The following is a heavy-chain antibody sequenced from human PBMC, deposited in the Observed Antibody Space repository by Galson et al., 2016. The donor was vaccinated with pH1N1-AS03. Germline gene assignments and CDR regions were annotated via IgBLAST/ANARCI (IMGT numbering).Heavy chain of an antibody. D-gene: IGHD1-14*01. CDR1: GYTFTGYY. J-gene: IGHJ5*02. Sequence: SVKVSCKASGYTFTGYYIQWVRQAPGQGLEWMGWINPNSGGTNYAQKFHGRVTMTRDTSISTAFMELNRLRSDDTAVYYCARGPQEEITDSLRLRVPLRDFGWFDPWGQGTLVTVSS. V-gene: IGHV1-2*02. CDR2: INPNSGGT. CDR3: ARGPQEEITDSLRLRVPLRDFGWFDP.